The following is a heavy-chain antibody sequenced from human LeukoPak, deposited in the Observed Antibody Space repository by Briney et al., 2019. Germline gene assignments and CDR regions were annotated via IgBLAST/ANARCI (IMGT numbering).Heavy chain of an antibody. CDR1: GFTFSSYE. D-gene: IGHD5-24*01. V-gene: IGHV3-23*01. CDR3: AKDVVRDGYNYFDY. J-gene: IGHJ4*02. Sequence: GGSLRLSCAASGFTFSSYEMNWVRQAPGKGLEWVSAISGSGGNTYYGDSVKGRFTISRDNSKNTLYLQMNSLRAEDTAVYYCAKDVVRDGYNYFDYWGQGTLVTVSS. CDR2: ISGSGGNT.